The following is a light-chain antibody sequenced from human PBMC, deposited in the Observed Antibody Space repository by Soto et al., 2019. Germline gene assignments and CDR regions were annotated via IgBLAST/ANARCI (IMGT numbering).Light chain of an antibody. CDR3: LQFYNFSWT. Sequence: DLVLTHSPDSLAVSLGERATINCKSSQSVLYSSDNKNDLAWYQQKPGKAPRLLIFAASNLQSGVPSRFSGSGSGTDFTLTISRLQPEDFATYYCLQFYNFSWTFGQGTKVDIK. V-gene: IGKV4-1*01. CDR2: AAS. CDR1: QSVLYSSDNKND. J-gene: IGKJ1*01.